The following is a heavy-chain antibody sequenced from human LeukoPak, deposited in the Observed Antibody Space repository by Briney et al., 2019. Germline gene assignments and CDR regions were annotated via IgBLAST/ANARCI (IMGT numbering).Heavy chain of an antibody. Sequence: ASVKVSCKASGYTFSSYYVHWVRQAPGQGLEWMGWINPNSGGTNYAQKFQGRVTMTRDTSISTAYMELSRLRSDDTAVYYCARGLKYYYDSWGQGTLVTVSS. CDR1: GYTFSSYY. J-gene: IGHJ4*02. CDR2: INPNSGGT. V-gene: IGHV1-2*02. D-gene: IGHD3-22*01. CDR3: ARGLKYYYDS.